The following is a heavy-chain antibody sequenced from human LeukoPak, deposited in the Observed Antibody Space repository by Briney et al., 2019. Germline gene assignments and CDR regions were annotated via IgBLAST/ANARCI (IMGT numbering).Heavy chain of an antibody. V-gene: IGHV4-34*01. Sequence: SETLSLTCGVDGGSFTASYWSWIRQSPGKGLEWIGEIHHAGDTNYNPSLKSRVTISLDIYKAQFSLNLKSVTAADTAVYYCARVTGGGNVAYWYFDLSGRGTLVTVSS. CDR3: ARVTGGGNVAYWYFDL. CDR1: GGSFTASY. J-gene: IGHJ2*01. D-gene: IGHD4-23*01. CDR2: IHHAGDT.